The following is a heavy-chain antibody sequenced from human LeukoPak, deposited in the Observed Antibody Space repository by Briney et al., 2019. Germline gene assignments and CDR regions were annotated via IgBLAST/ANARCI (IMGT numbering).Heavy chain of an antibody. CDR3: AGVVGSSWHCFDY. J-gene: IGHJ4*02. V-gene: IGHV4-38-2*01. Sequence: SETLSLTCAVSGYSISSGYYWGWIRQPPGKGLEWIGSIYHSGSTYYNPSLKSRVTISVDTSKNQFSLKLSSVTAADTAVYYCAGVVGSSWHCFDYWGQGTLVTVSS. D-gene: IGHD6-13*01. CDR1: GYSISSGYY. CDR2: IYHSGST.